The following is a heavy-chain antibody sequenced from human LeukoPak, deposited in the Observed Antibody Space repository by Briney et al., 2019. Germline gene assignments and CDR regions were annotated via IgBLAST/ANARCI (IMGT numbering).Heavy chain of an antibody. V-gene: IGHV3-21*01. CDR1: GFXFSSYS. Sequence: PGGSLRLSCAASGFXFSSYSINWVRQAPGKGLEWVSSISTGSSYIYYADSVKGRFTISRDNAKNSLYLQMNSLRAEDTAVFYCARDRSPIAADGMDVWGRGTTVTVSS. D-gene: IGHD6-25*01. CDR3: ARDRSPIAADGMDV. J-gene: IGHJ6*02. CDR2: ISTGSSYI.